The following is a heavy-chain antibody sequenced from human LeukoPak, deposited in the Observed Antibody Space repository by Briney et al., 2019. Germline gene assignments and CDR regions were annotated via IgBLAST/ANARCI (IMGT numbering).Heavy chain of an antibody. D-gene: IGHD5-18*01. Sequence: SETLSLTCTVSGGSISSYYWNWIRQPAGKGLEWIERIYTSGSTSYNSSLKSRVTMSVDTSKNQFSLKLSSVTAADTAVYYCARDVGGYNYGYSLDYWGQGTLVSVSS. J-gene: IGHJ4*02. CDR1: GGSISSYY. CDR3: ARDVGGYNYGYSLDY. CDR2: IYTSGST. V-gene: IGHV4-4*07.